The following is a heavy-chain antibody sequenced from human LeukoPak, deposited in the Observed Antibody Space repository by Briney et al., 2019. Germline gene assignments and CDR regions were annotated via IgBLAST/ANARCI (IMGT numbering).Heavy chain of an antibody. V-gene: IGHV3-48*03. D-gene: IGHD1-26*01. J-gene: IGHJ4*02. Sequence: QSGGSLRLSCAASGFTFSSYEMNWVRQAPGKGLEWVSYISSSGSTIYYADPVKGRFTISRDNAKNSMYLQMNSLRAEDTAVYYCARISGSYVFDYWAREPWSPSPQ. CDR1: GFTFSSYE. CDR2: ISSSGSTI. CDR3: ARISGSYVFDY.